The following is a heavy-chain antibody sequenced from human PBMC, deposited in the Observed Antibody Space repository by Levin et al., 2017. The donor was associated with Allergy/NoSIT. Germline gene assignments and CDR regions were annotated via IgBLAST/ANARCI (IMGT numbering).Heavy chain of an antibody. D-gene: IGHD3-10*01. J-gene: IGHJ6*02. CDR2: IYYSGST. V-gene: IGHV4-39*07. CDR3: ARATLYSYVSGMGSGMDV. Sequence: RASETLSLTCTVSGGSISSSSYYWGWIRRPPGKGLEWIGNIYYSGSTNYNPSLKSRVTISVDTSKNKFSLKLSSLTAADTAGYYCARATLYSYVSGMGSGMDVWGQGTTVTVSS. CDR1: GGSISSSSYY.